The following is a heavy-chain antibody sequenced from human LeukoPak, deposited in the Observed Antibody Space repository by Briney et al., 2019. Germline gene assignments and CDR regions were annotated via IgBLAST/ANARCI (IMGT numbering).Heavy chain of an antibody. V-gene: IGHV3-9*01. CDR3: AKDKWSYYDSSGYPDY. CDR2: ISWNSGSI. CDR1: GFTFDDYA. Sequence: PGGSLRLSCAASGFTFDDYAMHWVRQAPGKGLEWGSGISWNSGSIGYADSVKGRFTISRDNAKNSLYLQMNSLRAEDTALYYCAKDKWSYYDSSGYPDYWGQGTLVTVSS. J-gene: IGHJ4*02. D-gene: IGHD3-22*01.